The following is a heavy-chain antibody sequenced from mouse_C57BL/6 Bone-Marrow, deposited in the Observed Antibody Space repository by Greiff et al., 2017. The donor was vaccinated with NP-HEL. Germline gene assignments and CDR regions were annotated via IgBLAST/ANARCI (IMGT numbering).Heavy chain of an antibody. CDR1: GYTFTEYT. CDR3: ARGVYYSNYFLAMDY. Sequence: QVQLQQSGAELVKPGASVKLSCKASGYTFTEYTIHWVKQRSGQGLEWIGMIHPNSGSTNYNEKFKSKATLTVDKSSSTAYMQLSSLTSEDSAVYYCARGVYYSNYFLAMDYWGQGTSVTVSS. CDR2: IHPNSGST. D-gene: IGHD2-5*01. V-gene: IGHV1-64*01. J-gene: IGHJ4*01.